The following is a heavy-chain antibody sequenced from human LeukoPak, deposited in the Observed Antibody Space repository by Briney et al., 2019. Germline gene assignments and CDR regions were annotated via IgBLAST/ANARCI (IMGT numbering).Heavy chain of an antibody. CDR3: ARDSPVATW. CDR2: ITPSGDGT. D-gene: IGHD1-26*01. J-gene: IGHJ4*02. V-gene: IGHV3-23*01. Sequence: GGSLRLSCAASGFTFSSRGMSWVRQAPGKGLEWVTSITPSGDGTYYAASVKGRFTISRDNSKNTLYLQMDSLRADDTAKYYCARDSPVATWWGQGTLVTVSS. CDR1: GFTFSSRG.